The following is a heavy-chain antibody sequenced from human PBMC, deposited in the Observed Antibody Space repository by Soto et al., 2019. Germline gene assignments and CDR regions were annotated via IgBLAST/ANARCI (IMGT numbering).Heavy chain of an antibody. J-gene: IGHJ5*02. CDR2: ISSDGSDE. D-gene: IGHD6-13*01. Sequence: PGGSLRLSCAASGFTFSSRAMHWVRQAPGKGLEWVAIISSDGSDEYYADSVKGRFTIYRDNSESTLYLQMHSLRVEDTAVYYCANRGGKDSSSTWVPTPLDRWGQGTLVTVSS. V-gene: IGHV3-30*18. CDR1: GFTFSSRA. CDR3: ANRGGKDSSSTWVPTPLDR.